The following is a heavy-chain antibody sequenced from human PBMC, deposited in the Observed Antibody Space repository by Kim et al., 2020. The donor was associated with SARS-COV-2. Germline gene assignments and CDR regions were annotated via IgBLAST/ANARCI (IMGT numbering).Heavy chain of an antibody. D-gene: IGHD6-13*01. J-gene: IGHJ4*02. V-gene: IGHV4-61*03. Sequence: NPPLKRPVTISLDTSKNHFSLKLSSVTAADTAVYYCARGTKQAAAGYFAYWGQGTLVTVSS. CDR3: ARGTKQAAAGYFAY.